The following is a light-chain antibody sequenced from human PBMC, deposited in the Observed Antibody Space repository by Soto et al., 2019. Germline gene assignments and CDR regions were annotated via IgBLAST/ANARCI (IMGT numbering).Light chain of an antibody. CDR3: QQYYSTPYT. Sequence: DIVMTQSPDSLAVSLGERATINCKSSQSVLYNSNNKNYLAWYQQKPGQPPKLLIYWASTRESGVPDRFSGSGAGTDFTLTIISLPAEDESVYYCQQYYSTPYTFGQGTQLEIK. CDR2: WAS. J-gene: IGKJ2*01. V-gene: IGKV4-1*01. CDR1: QSVLYNSNNKNY.